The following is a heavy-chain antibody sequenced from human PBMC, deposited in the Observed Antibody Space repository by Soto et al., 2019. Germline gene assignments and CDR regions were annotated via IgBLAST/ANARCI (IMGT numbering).Heavy chain of an antibody. J-gene: IGHJ6*02. V-gene: IGHV3-21*01. CDR3: ARDRPGYSGYLTTYYYYGMDV. CDR2: ISSSSSYI. Sequence: KPGGSLRLSCAASGFTFSSYSMNWVRQAPGKGLEWVSSISSSSSYIYYADSVKGRFTISRDNAKSSLYLQMNSLRAEDTAVYYCARDRPGYSGYLTTYYYYGMDVWGQGTTVTVSS. CDR1: GFTFSSYS. D-gene: IGHD5-12*01.